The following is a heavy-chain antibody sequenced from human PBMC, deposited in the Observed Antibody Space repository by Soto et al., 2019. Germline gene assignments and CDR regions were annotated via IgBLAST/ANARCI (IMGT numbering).Heavy chain of an antibody. V-gene: IGHV1-69*12. J-gene: IGHJ6*02. CDR3: ARDRDYYDSSGNPNYYYYGMDV. D-gene: IGHD3-22*01. CDR2: IIPIFGTA. CDR1: GGTFSSYA. Sequence: QVQLVQSGAEVKKPGSSVKVSCKASGGTFSSYAISWVRQAPGQGLEWMGGIIPIFGTANYAQKFQGRVTITADESTSTAYMELSSLRSEDTAVYYCARDRDYYDSSGNPNYYYYGMDVWGQGTTVTVSS.